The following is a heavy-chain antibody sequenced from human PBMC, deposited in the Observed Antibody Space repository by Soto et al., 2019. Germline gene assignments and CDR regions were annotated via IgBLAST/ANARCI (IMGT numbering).Heavy chain of an antibody. D-gene: IGHD5-18*01. Sequence: GGSLRLSCAASGFTFSSYAMHWVRQAPGKGLEWVAVISYDGSNKYYADSVKGRFTISRDNSKNTLYLQMNSLRAEDTAVYYCAGGLSYGPDYYYYYGMDVWGQGTTVTVSS. V-gene: IGHV3-30-3*01. CDR2: ISYDGSNK. CDR3: AGGLSYGPDYYYYYGMDV. J-gene: IGHJ6*02. CDR1: GFTFSSYA.